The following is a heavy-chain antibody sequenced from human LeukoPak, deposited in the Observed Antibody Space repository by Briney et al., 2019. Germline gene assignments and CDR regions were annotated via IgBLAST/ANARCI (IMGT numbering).Heavy chain of an antibody. D-gene: IGHD3-10*01. J-gene: IGHJ5*02. CDR1: GFTFSSYA. Sequence: GGSLRLSCAASGFTFSSYAMSWVRQAPGKGLEWVSAISGSGGSTYYADSVKGRFTISRDNSKNTLYLQMNSLRAEDTAVYYCAKDATRRGSGSYYSWFDPWGQGTLVTVSS. CDR3: AKDATRRGSGSYYSWFDP. CDR2: ISGSGGST. V-gene: IGHV3-23*01.